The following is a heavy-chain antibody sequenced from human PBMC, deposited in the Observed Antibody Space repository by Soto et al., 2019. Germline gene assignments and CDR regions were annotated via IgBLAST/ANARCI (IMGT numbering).Heavy chain of an antibody. CDR3: VSGEGTGD. D-gene: IGHD2-8*02. J-gene: IGHJ4*02. CDR1: GFTFSTYW. CDR2: IKQDGSEK. V-gene: IGHV3-7*01. Sequence: EVQLVESGGGLVQPGGSLKLSCAASGFTFSTYWMSWVRQAPGKGLEWVANIKQDGSEKYYVDSVKGRFPISRDNAKNSLYLQMNSLGAEDTAVYYWVSGEGTGDWGQGSLVTVS.